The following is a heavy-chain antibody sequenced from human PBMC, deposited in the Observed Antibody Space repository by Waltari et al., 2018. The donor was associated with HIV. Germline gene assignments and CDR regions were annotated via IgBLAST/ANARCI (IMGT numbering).Heavy chain of an antibody. CDR1: GVAYVSYA. J-gene: IGHJ4*02. CDR3: AKAYYENTAYYYDF. V-gene: IGHV3-23*01. D-gene: IGHD3-22*01. CDR2: VSGSGAES. Sequence: EVQLLESGGGLVQPGGSRRLSCAASGVAYVSYAITGVRQSQEGGLEWVAAVSGSGAESFYADSVKGRFTISRDNSKNTVFLQMNSLRAAYTAIYYCAKAYYENTAYYYDFWGRGTRVTVSS.